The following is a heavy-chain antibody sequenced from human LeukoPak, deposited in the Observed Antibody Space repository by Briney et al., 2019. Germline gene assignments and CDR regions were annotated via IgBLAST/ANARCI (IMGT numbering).Heavy chain of an antibody. CDR1: GGTFSSYA. V-gene: IGHV1-69*13. CDR3: ARVRLWFGELLYQDY. CDR2: IIPIFGTA. D-gene: IGHD3-10*01. J-gene: IGHJ4*02. Sequence: ASVKVSCKASGGTFSSYAISWVRQAPGQGLEWMGGIIPIFGTANYAQKFQGRVTITADESTSTAYMELSSLRSEDTAVYYCARVRLWFGELLYQDYWGRGTLVTVSS.